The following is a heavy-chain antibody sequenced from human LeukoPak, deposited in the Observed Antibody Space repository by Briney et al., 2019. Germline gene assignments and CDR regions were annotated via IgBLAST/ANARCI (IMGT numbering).Heavy chain of an antibody. D-gene: IGHD6-19*01. J-gene: IGHJ4*02. V-gene: IGHV3-7*03. CDR2: IKQDGSEK. Sequence: GGSLRLSCAASGFTFSSYWMSWVRQPPGKGLEWVANIKQDGSEKYYVDSVKGRFTISRDNAKNSLYLQMNSLRAEDTAVYYCARDLAVAGTGSDYWGQGTLVTVSS. CDR1: GFTFSSYW. CDR3: ARDLAVAGTGSDY.